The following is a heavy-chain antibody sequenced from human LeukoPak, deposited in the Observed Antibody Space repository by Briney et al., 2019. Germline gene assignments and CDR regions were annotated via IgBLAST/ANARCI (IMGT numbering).Heavy chain of an antibody. CDR2: IYYSGST. V-gene: IGHV4-59*01. CDR1: GGSISSYY. J-gene: IGHJ3*02. Sequence: PSETLSLTCAVSGGSISSYYWSWIRQPPGKGLEWIGYIYYSGSTNYNPSLKSRVTISVDTSKNQFSLTLSSVTAADTAVYYCARGIRGCSSTSCTLRAFDIWGQGTMVTVSS. D-gene: IGHD2-2*01. CDR3: ARGIRGCSSTSCTLRAFDI.